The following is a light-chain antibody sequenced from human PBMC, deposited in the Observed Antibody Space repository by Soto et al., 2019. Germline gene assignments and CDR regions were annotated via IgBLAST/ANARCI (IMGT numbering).Light chain of an antibody. CDR2: ETS. V-gene: IGKV1-5*03. CDR3: QQYDSYST. Sequence: DIQMTQSPSTLSASVGDRVTITCRASQSISRWLAWFQQKPGKAPKLLIYETSNLQSGVPSRFRGSGSGTEFSLTISSLQPDDFATYYCQQYDSYSTFGQGTKVEIK. CDR1: QSISRW. J-gene: IGKJ1*01.